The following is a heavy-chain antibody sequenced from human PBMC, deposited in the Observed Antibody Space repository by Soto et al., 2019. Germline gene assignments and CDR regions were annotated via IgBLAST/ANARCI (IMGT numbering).Heavy chain of an antibody. CDR2: IYYSGST. CDR3: ARQGYYDSSGYYYTYGMDV. V-gene: IGHV4-39*01. CDR1: GGSISSSSYY. J-gene: IGHJ6*02. Sequence: SETLSLTCTVSGGSISSSSYYWGWIRQPPGEGLEWIGSIYYSGSTYYNPSLKSRVTISVDTSKNQFSLKLSSVTAADTAVYYCARQGYYDSSGYYYTYGMDVWGQGTTVTVSS. D-gene: IGHD3-22*01.